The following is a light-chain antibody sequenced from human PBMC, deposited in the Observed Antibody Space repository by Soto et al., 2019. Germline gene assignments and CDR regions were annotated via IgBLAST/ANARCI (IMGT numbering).Light chain of an antibody. CDR3: QQYNSYSQT. CDR2: KAS. Sequence: DIQMTQSPSTLPASVGDRVTITCRANQSISSWLAWYQQKPGKAPKLLIYKASSLESGVPSRFSGSGSGTEFTLTISSLQPDDFATYYCQQYNSYSQTFGQGTKVEIK. V-gene: IGKV1-5*03. CDR1: QSISSW. J-gene: IGKJ1*01.